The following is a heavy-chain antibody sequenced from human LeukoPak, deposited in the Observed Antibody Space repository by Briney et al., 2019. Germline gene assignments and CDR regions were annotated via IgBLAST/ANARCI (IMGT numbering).Heavy chain of an antibody. V-gene: IGHV3-48*04. CDR3: ARDRGGSYSAIDY. CDR1: GFTLSSYS. J-gene: IGHJ4*02. Sequence: GGSLRLSCAASGFTLSSYSMNWVRQAPGKGLEWVSFISSSSSTIYYADSVKGRFTISRDNAKNSLYLQMNSLRAEDTAVYYCARDRGGSYSAIDYWGQGTLVTVSS. CDR2: ISSSSSTI. D-gene: IGHD1-26*01.